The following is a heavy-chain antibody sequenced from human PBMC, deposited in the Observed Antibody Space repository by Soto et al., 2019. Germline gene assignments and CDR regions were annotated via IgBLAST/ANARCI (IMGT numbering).Heavy chain of an antibody. J-gene: IGHJ4*02. CDR2: IKQDGSEK. V-gene: IGHV3-7*03. D-gene: IGHD6-19*01. CDR1: GFTFSSYW. Sequence: PGGSLRLSCAASGFTFSSYWMSWARQAPGKGLEWVANIKQDGSEKYYVDSVKGRFTISRDNAKNSLYLRMNSLRAEDTAVYYCARVYSSGWSLFDYWGQGTLVTVSS. CDR3: ARVYSSGWSLFDY.